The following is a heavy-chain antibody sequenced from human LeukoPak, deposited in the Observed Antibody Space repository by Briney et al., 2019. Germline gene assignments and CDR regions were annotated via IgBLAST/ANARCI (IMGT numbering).Heavy chain of an antibody. Sequence: KPSETLSLTCTVSGGSISSYYWSWLRQPAGKGREWLGRIYTSGSTNYNPSLKSRVTMSVDTSKNQFSLKLSSVTAADTAVYYCARDRFTMVRGVICGYYYYYYMDVWGKGTTVTVSS. CDR2: IYTSGST. D-gene: IGHD3-10*01. J-gene: IGHJ6*03. CDR1: GGSISSYY. CDR3: ARDRFTMVRGVICGYYYYYYMDV. V-gene: IGHV4-4*07.